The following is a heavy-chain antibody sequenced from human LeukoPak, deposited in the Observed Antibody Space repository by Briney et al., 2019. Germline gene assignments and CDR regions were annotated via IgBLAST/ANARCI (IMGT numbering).Heavy chain of an antibody. Sequence: PGGSLRLSCAASGFTVTNNFISWVRQAPGKGLEWVSVIYSGGSTYYADSVKGRFTISRDNSKNTLYLQMNSLRAEDTAVYYCARDAFDIWGQGTMVTVSS. CDR2: IYSGGST. J-gene: IGHJ3*02. CDR1: GFTVTNNF. CDR3: ARDAFDI. V-gene: IGHV3-66*02.